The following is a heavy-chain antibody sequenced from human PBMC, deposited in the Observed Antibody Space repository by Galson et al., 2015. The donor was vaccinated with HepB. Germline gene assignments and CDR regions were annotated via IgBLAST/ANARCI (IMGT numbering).Heavy chain of an antibody. CDR3: ARDFPYFDY. Sequence: CAASGFTFNTYAMHWVRQAPGKGLEWVAVISYDGSNKYCADSVKGRFTISRDNPKNTLFLQMNSLRAEDTAVYYCARDFPYFDYWGQGTLVTVSS. CDR2: ISYDGSNK. CDR1: GFTFNTYA. J-gene: IGHJ4*02. V-gene: IGHV3-30-3*01.